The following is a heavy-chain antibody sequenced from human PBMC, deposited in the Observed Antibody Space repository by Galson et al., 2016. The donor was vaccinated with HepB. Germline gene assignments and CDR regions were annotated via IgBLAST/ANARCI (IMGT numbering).Heavy chain of an antibody. D-gene: IGHD2-2*01. CDR1: GYTLLNYA. CDR3: ARGFPAATIDY. V-gene: IGHV1-3*01. J-gene: IGHJ4*02. Sequence: SCKASGYTLLNYATHWVRQAPGQRLEWMGWINVGNGNTKYSQKFQGRVTITRDTSASTAYMELSSLRSEDTAVYYCARGFPAATIDYWGQGTLVTVSS. CDR2: INVGNGNT.